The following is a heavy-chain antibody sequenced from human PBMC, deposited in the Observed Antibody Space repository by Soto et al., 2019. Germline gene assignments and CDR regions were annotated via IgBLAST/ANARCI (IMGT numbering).Heavy chain of an antibody. CDR3: ARALPVAKGGFDP. J-gene: IGHJ5*02. D-gene: IGHD2-2*01. V-gene: IGHV3-53*02. CDR2: IYTAGGT. CDR1: GFTVSNTY. Sequence: EVQLVETGGGLIQPGGSLRLSCAASGFTVSNTYMTWVRQPPGKGLECVSVIYTAGGTNYADSVKGRFIISRDNSKNTLYLQMNSLRAEDAAVYYCARALPVAKGGFDPWGQGPLVTVSS.